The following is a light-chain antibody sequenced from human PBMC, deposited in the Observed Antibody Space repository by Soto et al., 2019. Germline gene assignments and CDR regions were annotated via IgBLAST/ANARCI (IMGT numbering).Light chain of an antibody. V-gene: IGKV3-20*01. Sequence: EIVLTQSPGTLSLSPGERATLSCRASQCVSSSYLAWYQQKPGQAPRLLIYGASSRATGIPDRFSGSGSGTDFTLTISRLEPEDFAVYYCQQYGSLLTFGGGTKVEIK. CDR3: QQYGSLLT. J-gene: IGKJ4*01. CDR2: GAS. CDR1: QCVSSSY.